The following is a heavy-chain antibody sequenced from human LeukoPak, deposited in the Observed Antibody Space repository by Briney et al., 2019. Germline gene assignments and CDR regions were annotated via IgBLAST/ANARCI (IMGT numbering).Heavy chain of an antibody. D-gene: IGHD2-15*01. J-gene: IGHJ4*02. V-gene: IGHV3-64D*06. CDR3: VKERGYCSGGSCYFDY. CDR1: GFTFSSYA. CDR2: ISSNGGST. Sequence: PGGSLRLSCSASGFTFSSYAMHWVRQAPGKGLEYVSAISSNGGSTYYADSVKGRFTISRDNSKNTLYLQMSSLRAEDTAVYYCVKERGYCSGGSCYFDYWGQETLVTVSS.